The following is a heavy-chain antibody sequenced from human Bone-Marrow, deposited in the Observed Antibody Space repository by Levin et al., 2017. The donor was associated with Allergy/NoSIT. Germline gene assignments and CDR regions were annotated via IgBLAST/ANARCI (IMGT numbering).Heavy chain of an antibody. V-gene: IGHV3-13*01. CDR2: IGTGGDT. Sequence: GESLKISCTASGFTFSSSDMHWVRQVIGKGLEWVSAIGTGGDTYYSGSVKGRFTISRENAKNSLYLQMNSLRAEDTAVYFCAREGHSSTWYDWYFDLWGRGTLVTVSS. D-gene: IGHD6-13*01. CDR1: GFTFSSSD. CDR3: AREGHSSTWYDWYFDL. J-gene: IGHJ2*01.